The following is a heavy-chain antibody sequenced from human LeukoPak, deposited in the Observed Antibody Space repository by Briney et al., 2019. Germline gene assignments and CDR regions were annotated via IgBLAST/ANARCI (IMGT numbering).Heavy chain of an antibody. V-gene: IGHV3-11*01. D-gene: IGHD3-22*01. CDR3: ATLPAPSDSSGYSTDY. CDR2: ISSSGSTI. J-gene: IGHJ4*02. CDR1: GFTFSDYY. Sequence: GGSLRLSCAASGFTFSDYYMSWIRQAPGKWLEWVSYISSSGSTIYCADSVKGRFTISRDNAKNSLYLQMNSLRAEDTAVYYCATLPAPSDSSGYSTDYWGQGTLVTVSS.